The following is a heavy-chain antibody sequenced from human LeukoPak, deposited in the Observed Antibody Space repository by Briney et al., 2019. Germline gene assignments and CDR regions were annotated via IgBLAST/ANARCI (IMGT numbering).Heavy chain of an antibody. V-gene: IGHV1-69*04. Sequence: SVKVSCKASGGTFSSYAISWVRQAAGQGLEWMGRIIPILGIANYAQKFQGRVTITADKSTSTAYMELSSLRSEDTAVYYCARAVWFGERGMDVWGQRTTVTVSS. J-gene: IGHJ6*02. CDR1: GGTFSSYA. CDR2: IIPILGIA. CDR3: ARAVWFGERGMDV. D-gene: IGHD3-10*01.